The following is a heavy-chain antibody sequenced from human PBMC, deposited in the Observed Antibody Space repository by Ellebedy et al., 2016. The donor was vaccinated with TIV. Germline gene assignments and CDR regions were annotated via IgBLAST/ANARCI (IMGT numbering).Heavy chain of an antibody. D-gene: IGHD6-25*01. J-gene: IGHJ3*02. V-gene: IGHV4-39*02. CDR3: ATSAAIDAFDI. CDR1: GGSVIRNGHY. Sequence: SETLSLXXSVPGGSVIRNGHYCTWIRQPPGKGLEWIGGLYYSGSTWYNPSLKSRVTISVDTSKNLFSLRLRSVTAADTAVYYCATSAAIDAFDIWGQGTMVTVSS. CDR2: LYYSGST.